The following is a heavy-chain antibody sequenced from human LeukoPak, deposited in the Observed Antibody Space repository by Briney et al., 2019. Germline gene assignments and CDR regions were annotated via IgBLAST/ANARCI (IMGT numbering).Heavy chain of an antibody. J-gene: IGHJ6*03. D-gene: IGHD6-6*01. CDR1: GFTFSSYW. CDR3: ARDKQLVRGYYYYYMDV. Sequence: GGSLRLSXAASGFTFSSYWMSWVRQAPGKGLEWVSGINWNGGSTCYADSVKGRFTISRDNAKNSLYLQMNSLRAEDTALYYCARDKQLVRGYYYYYMDVWGKGTTVTVSS. V-gene: IGHV3-20*04. CDR2: INWNGGST.